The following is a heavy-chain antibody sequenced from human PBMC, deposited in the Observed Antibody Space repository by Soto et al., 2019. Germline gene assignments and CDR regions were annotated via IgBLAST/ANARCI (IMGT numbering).Heavy chain of an antibody. CDR1: GYTFTSYY. V-gene: IGHV1-46*01. D-gene: IGHD5-12*01. J-gene: IGHJ5*02. CDR3: ATLPGREMATITERWFDP. CDR2: INPSGGST. Sequence: ASVKVSCKASGYTFTSYYMHWVRQAPGQGLEWMGIINPSGGSTSYAQKFQGRVTMTRDTSTSTAYLQWSSLKASDTAMYYCATLPGREMATITERWFDPWGQ.